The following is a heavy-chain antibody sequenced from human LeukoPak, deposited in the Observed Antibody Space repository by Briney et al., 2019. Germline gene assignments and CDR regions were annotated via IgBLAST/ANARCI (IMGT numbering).Heavy chain of an antibody. V-gene: IGHV1-46*01. CDR2: INPSDDST. CDR3: ARAWRYTDWFDP. J-gene: IGHJ5*02. CDR1: GYTFTGYY. Sequence: ASVKVSCKASGYTFTGYYMHWVRQAPGQGLEWMGIINPSDDSTIYAQKFQGRVTVTRDTSTSTVYMELSSPRSEDTAVYFCARAWRYTDWFDPWGQGTLVTVSS. D-gene: IGHD1-14*01.